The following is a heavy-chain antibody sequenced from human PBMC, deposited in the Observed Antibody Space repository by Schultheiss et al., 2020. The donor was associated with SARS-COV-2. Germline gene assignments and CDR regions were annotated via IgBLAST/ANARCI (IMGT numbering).Heavy chain of an antibody. CDR3: ARTLGPTGYYYYMDV. V-gene: IGHV1-2*02. J-gene: IGHJ6*03. CDR2: INPNSGGT. CDR1: GYTFTGYY. D-gene: IGHD1-1*01. Sequence: ASVKVSCKASGYTFTGYYMHWVRQAPGQGLEWMGWINPNSGGTNYAQKFQGRVTMTRDTSISTAYMELSRLRSDDTAVYYCARTLGPTGYYYYMDVWGKGTTVTVSS.